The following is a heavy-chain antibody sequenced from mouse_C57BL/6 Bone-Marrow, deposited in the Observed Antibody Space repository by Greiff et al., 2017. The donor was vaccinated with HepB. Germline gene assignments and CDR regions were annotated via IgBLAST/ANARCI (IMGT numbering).Heavy chain of an antibody. CDR2: ISSGGSYT. CDR3: ARHLDWYFDV. CDR1: GFTFSSYG. J-gene: IGHJ1*03. Sequence: EVQGVESGGDLVKPGGSLKLSCAASGFTFSSYGMSWVRQTPDKRLEWVATISSGGSYTYYPDSVKGRFTISRDNAKNTLYLQMSSLKSEDTAMYYCARHLDWYFDVWGTGTTVTVSS. V-gene: IGHV5-6*01.